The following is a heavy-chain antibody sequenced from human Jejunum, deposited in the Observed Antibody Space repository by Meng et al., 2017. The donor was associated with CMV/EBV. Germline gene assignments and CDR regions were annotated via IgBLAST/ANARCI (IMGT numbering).Heavy chain of an antibody. V-gene: IGHV3-74*01. J-gene: IGHJ4*02. D-gene: IGHD7-27*01. CDR1: GFTFSRYW. Sequence: AASGFTFSRYWMQWVRQAPGKGLVWVSRINSDGSSTSYADSVKGRFTISRDNAKNTLYLQMNSLRAEDTAVYYCAKDSITGDLDYWGQGTLVTVSS. CDR3: AKDSITGDLDY. CDR2: INSDGSST.